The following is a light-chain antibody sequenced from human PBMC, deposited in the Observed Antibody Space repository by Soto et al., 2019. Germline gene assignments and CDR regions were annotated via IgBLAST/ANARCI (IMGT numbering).Light chain of an antibody. V-gene: IGLV4-69*01. J-gene: IGLJ2*01. CDR3: QTWDPGFSVV. CDR2: VNSDGSH. Sequence: ELTQSPSASASLGASVKLTCTLSSGHSSYAIAWHQQQPEKGPRYLMKVNSDGSHNKGDGIPDRFSGSSSGAERYLTISSLQSEDEADDYCQTWDPGFSVVFGGGTKLTVL. CDR1: SGHSSYA.